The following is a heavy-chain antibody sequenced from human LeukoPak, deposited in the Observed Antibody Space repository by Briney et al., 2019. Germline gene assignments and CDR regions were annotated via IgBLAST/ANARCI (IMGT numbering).Heavy chain of an antibody. D-gene: IGHD3-22*01. Sequence: GGSLRLSCAASGFTLSDYYMSWIRQAPGRGLEWVSYVSSSSSYTNYADSVRGRFTISGDNAKDSLYLQMNSLRAEDTAVYYCARDWTYYYDSSGYYRAFDIWGQGTMVTVSS. CDR1: GFTLSDYY. V-gene: IGHV3-11*06. J-gene: IGHJ3*02. CDR2: VSSSSSYT. CDR3: ARDWTYYYDSSGYYRAFDI.